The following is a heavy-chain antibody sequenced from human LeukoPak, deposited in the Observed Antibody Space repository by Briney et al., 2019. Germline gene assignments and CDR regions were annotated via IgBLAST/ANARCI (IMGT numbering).Heavy chain of an antibody. Sequence: PGGSLRLSCAASGFIYSSYAMSWVRQAPGRGLEWVSAISGSGRSTYYEDSVKGRFTISRDNSKNTLYLQMNSLRAEDTAVYYCAKGIVVVPTGGNFDYWGQGTRVTVSS. CDR1: GFIYSSYA. D-gene: IGHD2-2*01. CDR3: AKGIVVVPTGGNFDY. CDR2: ISGSGRST. J-gene: IGHJ4*02. V-gene: IGHV3-23*01.